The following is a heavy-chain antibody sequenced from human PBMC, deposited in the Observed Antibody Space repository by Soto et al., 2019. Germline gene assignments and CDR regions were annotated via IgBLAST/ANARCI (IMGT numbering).Heavy chain of an antibody. CDR1: GFSLTTGGMG. V-gene: IGHV2-5*02. D-gene: IGHD2-21*02. Sequence: SGPTLVNPTQTLTLTCTFSGFSLTTGGMGVGWIRQPPGKALEWLALIYWDGDRRYRPSLMSRLTIAKDTSKNQVVLTMTNMDPVDTATYYCVHSRCGGDCLQSYSSHYYYGMDIWGQGTTVTVSS. J-gene: IGHJ6*02. CDR3: VHSRCGGDCLQSYSSHYYYGMDI. CDR2: IYWDGDR.